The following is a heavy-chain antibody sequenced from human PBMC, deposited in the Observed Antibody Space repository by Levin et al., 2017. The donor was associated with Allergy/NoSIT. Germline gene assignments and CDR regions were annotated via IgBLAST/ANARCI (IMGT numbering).Heavy chain of an antibody. CDR1: GFTFSNAW. J-gene: IGHJ4*02. V-gene: IGHV3-15*01. D-gene: IGHD6-13*01. CDR3: GTDDCSWDRGRVAAAPSPNY. CDR2: IKSKTDDGTT. Sequence: GGSLRLSCAASGFTFSNAWLNWVRQAPGKGLEWVGRIKSKTDDGTTDYAAPVKGRFTITRDDTKNTLNLQMNSLKTEDTAVYYRGTDDCSWDRGRVAAAPSPNYWGQGTLVTVSS.